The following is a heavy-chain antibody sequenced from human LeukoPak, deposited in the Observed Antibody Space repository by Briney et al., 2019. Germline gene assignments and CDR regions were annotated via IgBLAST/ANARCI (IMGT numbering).Heavy chain of an antibody. CDR2: ISYDGSNK. CDR3: AKLDIVVVVAARDFDY. J-gene: IGHJ4*02. V-gene: IGHV3-30-3*02. Sequence: GGSLRLSCAASGFTFSSYAMHWVRQAPGKGLEWVAVISYDGSNKYYADSVKGRFTISRDNSKNTLYLQMNSLRAEDTAVYYCAKLDIVVVVAARDFDYWGQGTLVTVSS. CDR1: GFTFSSYA. D-gene: IGHD2-15*01.